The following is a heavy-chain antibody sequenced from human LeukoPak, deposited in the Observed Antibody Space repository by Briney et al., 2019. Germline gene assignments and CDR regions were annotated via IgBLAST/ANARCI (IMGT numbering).Heavy chain of an antibody. CDR3: AREGNRSSDSSASYPLDY. CDR2: ISAYNGNT. V-gene: IGHV1-18*01. D-gene: IGHD1-26*01. J-gene: IGHJ4*02. CDR1: GYTFTSYG. Sequence: GASVKVSCKASGYTFTSYGISWVRQAPGQGLEWMGWISAYNGNTNYAQKFQGRVTITRNSSISTAYMELSSLRSEDTAVYYCAREGNRSSDSSASYPLDYWGQGTLVTVSS.